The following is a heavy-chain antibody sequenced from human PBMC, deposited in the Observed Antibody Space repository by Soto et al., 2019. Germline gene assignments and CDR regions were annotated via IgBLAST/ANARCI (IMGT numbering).Heavy chain of an antibody. CDR3: ARMGSNYDYIWGSYRKYPPGANEEFDY. Sequence: QLQLQESGPGLVKPSETLSLTCTVSGGSISSSSYYWGWIRQPPGKGLEWIGSIYYSGSTYYNPSLKRRVTISVDTSKNQFSLKLSSVTAADTAGYYCARMGSNYDYIWGSYRKYPPGANEEFDYWGQGTLVTVSS. D-gene: IGHD3-16*02. J-gene: IGHJ4*02. CDR2: IYYSGST. CDR1: GGSISSSSYY. V-gene: IGHV4-39*01.